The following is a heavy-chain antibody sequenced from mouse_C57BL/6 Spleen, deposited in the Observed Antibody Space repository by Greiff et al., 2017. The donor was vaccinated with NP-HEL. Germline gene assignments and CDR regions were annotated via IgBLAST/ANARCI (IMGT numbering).Heavy chain of an antibody. CDR1: GYTFTDYE. CDR2: IDPETGGT. V-gene: IGHV1-15*01. D-gene: IGHD1-1*01. CDR3: RRSHYYGSSYGFAY. Sequence: VQLQQSGAELVRPGASVTLSCKASGYTFTDYEMHWVKQTPVHGLEWIGAIDPETGGTAYNQKFKGKAILTADKSSSTAYMDLRSLTSEDSAVYYCRRSHYYGSSYGFAYWGQGTLVTVSA. J-gene: IGHJ3*01.